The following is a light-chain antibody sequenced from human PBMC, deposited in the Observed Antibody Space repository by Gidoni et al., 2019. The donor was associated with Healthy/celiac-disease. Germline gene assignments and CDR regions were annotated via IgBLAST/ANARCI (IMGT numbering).Light chain of an antibody. J-gene: IGLJ1*01. CDR3: SSYTSSSTLYV. CDR1: SSDVGGYNY. CDR2: EVS. Sequence: QSALPQPASVSGSPGQSITISCTGTSSDVGGYNYVSWYQPHPGKAPKLMIYEVSNRPSGVSNRFSGSKSGNTASLTSSGLQAEDEADYYCSSYTSSSTLYVFGTGTKVTVL. V-gene: IGLV2-14*01.